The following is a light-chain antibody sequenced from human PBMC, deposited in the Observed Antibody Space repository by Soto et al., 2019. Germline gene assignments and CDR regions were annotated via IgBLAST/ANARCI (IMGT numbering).Light chain of an antibody. V-gene: IGLV2-18*02. CDR2: EVS. J-gene: IGLJ3*02. CDR1: SSDVGSYNR. Sequence: QSALTQPPSVSGSPGQSVTISCTGTSSDVGSYNRVSWYQQPPGTAPKLIIYEVSNRPSGVPDRFFGSKSGNTASLTISGHQAEDEADYYCSSFTSSNTWVFGGGTKVTVL. CDR3: SSFTSSNTWV.